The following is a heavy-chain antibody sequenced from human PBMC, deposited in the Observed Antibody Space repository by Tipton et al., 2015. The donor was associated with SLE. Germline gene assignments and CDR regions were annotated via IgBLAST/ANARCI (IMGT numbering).Heavy chain of an antibody. D-gene: IGHD3-16*01. J-gene: IGHJ3*02. V-gene: IGHV3-48*03. Sequence: SLRLSCAAPGFTFSSYEMNWVRQAPGKGLEWVSYISSSGSTIYYADSVKGRFTISRDNAKNSLYLQMNSLRAEDTAVYYCARAFVRIEGEGTDAFDIWGQGTMVTVSS. CDR1: GFTFSSYE. CDR3: ARAFVRIEGEGTDAFDI. CDR2: ISSSGSTI.